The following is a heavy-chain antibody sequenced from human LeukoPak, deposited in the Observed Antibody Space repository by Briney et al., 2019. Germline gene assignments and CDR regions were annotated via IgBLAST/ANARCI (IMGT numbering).Heavy chain of an antibody. CDR1: GGSISSSSYY. CDR2: IYYSGST. Sequence: SETLSLTCTVSGGSISSSSYYWGWIRQPPGKGLEWIGSIYYSGSTYYNPSLKSRVTISVDTSKNQFSLKLSSVTAADTAVYYCARLGYCSGTSCYAFPDYWGQGTLVTVSS. D-gene: IGHD2-2*01. V-gene: IGHV4-39*07. J-gene: IGHJ4*02. CDR3: ARLGYCSGTSCYAFPDY.